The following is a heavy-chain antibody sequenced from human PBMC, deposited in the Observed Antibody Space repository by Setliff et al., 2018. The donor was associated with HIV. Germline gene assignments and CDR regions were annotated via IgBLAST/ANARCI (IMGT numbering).Heavy chain of an antibody. V-gene: IGHV3-74*01. CDR2: IDEGSGT. CDR3: ATVFTV. CDR1: GFTLNNNW. J-gene: IGHJ3*01. D-gene: IGHD3-3*01. Sequence: GGSLRLSCAASGFTLNNNWIHWVRQAPGKGLEWVSRIDEGSGTSCADSVKGRFSISRDNAKNAVYLQMNVLRAEDTAVYYCATVFTVWGQGTMVTVSS.